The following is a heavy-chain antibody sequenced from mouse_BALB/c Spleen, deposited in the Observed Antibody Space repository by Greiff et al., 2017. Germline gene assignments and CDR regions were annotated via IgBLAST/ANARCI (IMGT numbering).Heavy chain of an antibody. CDR3: ATNGSSWYFDV. V-gene: IGHV3-2*02. CDR2: ISYSGST. CDR1: GYSITSDYA. D-gene: IGHD1-1*01. Sequence: EVKLQESGPGLVKPSQSLSLTCTVTGYSITSDYAWNWIRQFPGNKLEWMGYISYSGSTSYNPSLKSRISITRDTSKNQFFLQLNSVTTEDTATYYCATNGSSWYFDVWGAGTTVTVSS. J-gene: IGHJ1*01.